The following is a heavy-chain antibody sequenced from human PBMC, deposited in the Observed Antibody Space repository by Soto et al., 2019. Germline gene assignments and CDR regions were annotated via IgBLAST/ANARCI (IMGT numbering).Heavy chain of an antibody. CDR1: GFTFSSYS. J-gene: IGHJ6*02. CDR2: ISSSSSYI. CDR3: ARDQCSGGSCYSYYYYYGMDV. Sequence: PGGSLRLSCAASGFTFSSYSMNWVRQAPGKGLEWVSSISSSSSYIYYADSVKGRFTISRDNAKNSLYLQMNSLRAEDTAVYYCARDQCSGGSCYSYYYYYGMDVWGQGTTVTVSS. V-gene: IGHV3-21*01. D-gene: IGHD2-15*01.